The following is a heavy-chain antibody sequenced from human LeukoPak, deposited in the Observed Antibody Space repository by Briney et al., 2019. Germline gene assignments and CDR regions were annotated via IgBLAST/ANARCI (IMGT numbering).Heavy chain of an antibody. CDR3: ARESACSSTSCYALFDP. CDR2: IYYSGST. CDR1: GGSISSSY. V-gene: IGHV4-59*12. D-gene: IGHD2-2*01. Sequence: PSETLSLTCTVSGGSISSSYWSWIRQPPGKGLEWIGSIYYSGSTYYNPSLKSRVTISVDTSKNQFSLKLSSVTAADTAVYYCARESACSSTSCYALFDPWGQGTLVTVSS. J-gene: IGHJ5*02.